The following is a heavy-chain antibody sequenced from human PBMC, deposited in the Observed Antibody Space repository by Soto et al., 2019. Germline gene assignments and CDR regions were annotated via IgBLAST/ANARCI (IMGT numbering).Heavy chain of an antibody. CDR2: IDPSDSYI. CDR3: ARHGAAIWWGY. V-gene: IGHV5-10-1*01. Sequence: PGECLKFACKTYGYTFSGHWMGGARQVPGKGLQWMGNIDPSDSYINYNPAFRGHVTFSVDKSNSTAYLHWGSLGPSDTAIYYCARHGAAIWWGYWGQGTLVTVPQ. CDR1: GYTFSGHW. J-gene: IGHJ4*02. D-gene: IGHD2-15*01.